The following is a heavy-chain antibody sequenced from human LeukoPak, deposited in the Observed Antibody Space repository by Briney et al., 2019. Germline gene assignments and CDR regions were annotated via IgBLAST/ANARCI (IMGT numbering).Heavy chain of an antibody. J-gene: IGHJ4*02. CDR2: ISSRNSYI. V-gene: IGHV3-21*01. CDR1: GFTFSSYT. CDR3: ARQWLRSDSLFDY. Sequence: PGGSLRLSCAASGFTFSSYTMNWVRQAPGKGPEWVSSISSRNSYIYYADSVKGRFTISRDNAKMSLYLQMNSLRAEDTAVYYCARQWLRSDSLFDYRGQGTLVTVSS. D-gene: IGHD6-19*01.